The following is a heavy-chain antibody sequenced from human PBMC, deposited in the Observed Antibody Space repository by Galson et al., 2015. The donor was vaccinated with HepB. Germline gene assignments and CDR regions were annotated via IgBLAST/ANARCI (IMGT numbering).Heavy chain of an antibody. Sequence: SLSLSCAASGFSFSSYSMNWVRQAPGKGLEWVSAISSSSIYIYQADSVKGRFTTSRDNAKNSLYLQMNSLRAEDTAVYYCAGGKYDSGTDYYFDYWGQGTLVTVSS. D-gene: IGHD3-22*01. V-gene: IGHV3-21*01. CDR2: ISSSSIYI. CDR1: GFSFSSYS. J-gene: IGHJ4*02. CDR3: AGGKYDSGTDYYFDY.